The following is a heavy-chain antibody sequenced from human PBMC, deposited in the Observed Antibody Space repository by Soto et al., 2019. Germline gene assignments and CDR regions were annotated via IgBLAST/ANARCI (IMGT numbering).Heavy chain of an antibody. V-gene: IGHV1-46*03. CDR3: ARVHRVPAY. D-gene: IGHD3-16*02. CDR2: INPSGGST. Sequence: GQGLEWMGIINPSGGSTSYAQKFQGRVTMTRDTYTSTVYMELSSLRSEDTAVYYCARVHRVPAYWGQGTLVTVSS. J-gene: IGHJ4*02.